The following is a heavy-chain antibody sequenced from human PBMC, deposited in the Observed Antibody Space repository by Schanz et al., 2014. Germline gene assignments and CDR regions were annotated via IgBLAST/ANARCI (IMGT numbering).Heavy chain of an antibody. CDR2: ISPYNGNT. CDR3: ARDQSPYTNSSDVRYFDY. Sequence: QLQLVQSGAEVKKPGSSVKVSCKASGGTFSSYSISWVRQARGQGLEWMGWISPYNGNTNYAQKLQGRVTMTTDTSTSTSYMDLRSLRSDDTAVYYCARDQSPYTNSSDVRYFDYWGQGSLVTVSS. D-gene: IGHD6-6*01. V-gene: IGHV1-18*01. CDR1: GGTFSSYS. J-gene: IGHJ4*02.